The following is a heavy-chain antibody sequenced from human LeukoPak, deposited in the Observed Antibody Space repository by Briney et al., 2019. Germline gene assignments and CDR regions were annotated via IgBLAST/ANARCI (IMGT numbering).Heavy chain of an antibody. CDR3: ARSRSSGSLLDFDY. J-gene: IGHJ4*02. CDR2: IYYRGSA. CDR1: GGSISSYY. Sequence: PSETLSLTCTVSGGSISSYYWSWIRQPPGKGLEWIGYIYYRGSANYNPSLESRLTLSVDTSKNQFSLKLSPVTAADTAVYFCARSRSSGSLLDFDYWGQGTLVTVPS. V-gene: IGHV4-59*08. D-gene: IGHD6-25*01.